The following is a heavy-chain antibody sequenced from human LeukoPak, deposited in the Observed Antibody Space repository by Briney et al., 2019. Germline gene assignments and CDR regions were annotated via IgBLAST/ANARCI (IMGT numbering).Heavy chain of an antibody. CDR2: ISSSGSTI. D-gene: IGHD3-16*02. J-gene: IGHJ4*02. V-gene: IGHV3-11*01. Sequence: PGGSLLLSCAASGFTFSDYYMSWIRQAPGKGLEWVSYISSSGSTIYYADSVKGRFTISRDNAKNSLYLQMNSLRAEDTAVYYCARYMITFGGVIVPFDYWGQGTLVTVSS. CDR1: GFTFSDYY. CDR3: ARYMITFGGVIVPFDY.